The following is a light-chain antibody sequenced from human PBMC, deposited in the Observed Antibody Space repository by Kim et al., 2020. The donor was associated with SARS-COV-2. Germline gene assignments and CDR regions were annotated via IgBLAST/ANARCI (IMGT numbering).Light chain of an antibody. V-gene: IGLV3-19*01. J-gene: IGLJ2*01. CDR1: SLRSYY. Sequence: SSELTQDPAVSVALGQTVRITCQGDSLRSYYASWYQQKPGQAPVLVIYGKNNRPSGIPDRFSGSSSGNTASLTITGAQAEDEADYYCNSRDSSGHHHVVFGGGTQLTVL. CDR2: GKN. CDR3: NSRDSSGHHHVV.